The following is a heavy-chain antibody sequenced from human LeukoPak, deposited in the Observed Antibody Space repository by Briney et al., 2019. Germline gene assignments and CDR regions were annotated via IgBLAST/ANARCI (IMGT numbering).Heavy chain of an antibody. V-gene: IGHV3-49*03. CDR1: GFTSGDYA. J-gene: IGHJ4*02. Sequence: PGGSLRLSCTASGFTSGDYAMSWFRQAPGKGLEWVGFIRSKAYGGTTEYAASVKGRFTISRDDSKSIAYLQMNSLKTEDTAVYYCTRESTGLWWFGELLYPFDYWGQGTLVTVSS. CDR2: IRSKAYGGTT. D-gene: IGHD3-10*01. CDR3: TRESTGLWWFGELLYPFDY.